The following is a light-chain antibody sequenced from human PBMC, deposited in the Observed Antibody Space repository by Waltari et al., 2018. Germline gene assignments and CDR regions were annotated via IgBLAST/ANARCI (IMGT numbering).Light chain of an antibody. CDR2: DVT. CDR1: SSDVGLYNY. CDR3: SSYTISSTWV. J-gene: IGLJ3*02. Sequence: QSALTQPASVSGSPGQSITISCTGTSSDVGLYNYVSWYQQHPGIVPKLMIFDVTNRPSGVSSRFSGSKSGNTASLTISGLQTEDEAEYYCSSYTISSTWVFGGGTKLTVL. V-gene: IGLV2-14*03.